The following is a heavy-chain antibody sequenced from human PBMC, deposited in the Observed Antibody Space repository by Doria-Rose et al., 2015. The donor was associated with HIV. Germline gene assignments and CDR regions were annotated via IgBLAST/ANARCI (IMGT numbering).Heavy chain of an antibody. CDR2: ISWDSGAK. CDR3: AKAPIIGPKYYFYMDV. V-gene: IGHV3-9*01. Sequence: VQLVQSGGGFVQPGRSLRLSCVGSGFSFESYAMHWVRLAPGKGLEWVAGISWDSGAKGNADSVEGRFNISRDNAKKSVYLEMRSLRPEDTAFYYCAKAPIIGPKYYFYMDVWGKGTSVTVSS. J-gene: IGHJ6*03. CDR1: GFSFESYA. D-gene: IGHD3-3*01.